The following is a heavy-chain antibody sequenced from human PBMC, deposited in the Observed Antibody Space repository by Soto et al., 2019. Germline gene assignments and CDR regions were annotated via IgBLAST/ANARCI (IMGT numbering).Heavy chain of an antibody. V-gene: IGHV4-34*01. D-gene: IGHD2-8*02. CDR1: GWSFSGYY. Sequence: SETLSLTCAVYGWSFSGYYWTWICQPPGTGLEWIGEINHSGSTNYNPSLKSRVTISVDTSKNQFSLKLTSVTAADTAVYYCARDKITGLFDYWGQGTLVTVSS. J-gene: IGHJ4*02. CDR3: ARDKITGLFDY. CDR2: INHSGST.